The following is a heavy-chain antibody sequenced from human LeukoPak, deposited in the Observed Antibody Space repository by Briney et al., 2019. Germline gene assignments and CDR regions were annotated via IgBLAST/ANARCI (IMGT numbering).Heavy chain of an antibody. CDR1: GYTFTSYG. D-gene: IGHD4-17*01. V-gene: IGHV1-18*01. J-gene: IGHJ4*02. Sequence: ASVKVSCKASGYTFTSYGISWVRQAPGQGLEWIGWISAYNGNTNYAQKLQGRVTMTTDTSTSTAYMELRSLRSDDTAVYYCAREVNGDYYFDYWGQGTLVTVSS. CDR2: ISAYNGNT. CDR3: AREVNGDYYFDY.